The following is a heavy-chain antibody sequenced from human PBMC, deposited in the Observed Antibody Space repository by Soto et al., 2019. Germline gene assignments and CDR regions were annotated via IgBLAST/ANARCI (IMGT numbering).Heavy chain of an antibody. CDR3: TTWGSKRGGPPRDPYFDY. Sequence: PGGSLRLSCAVSNFPFTNTRMNWVRQAPGKGLEWVGRIKSKTDGGTTDYAAPVTGRFTISRDDSKNTLYLQMNSLKTEDTAVYYCTTWGSKRGGPPRDPYFDYWGQGSLVTVSS. J-gene: IGHJ4*02. V-gene: IGHV3-15*07. D-gene: IGHD3-16*01. CDR1: NFPFTNTR. CDR2: IKSKTDGGTT.